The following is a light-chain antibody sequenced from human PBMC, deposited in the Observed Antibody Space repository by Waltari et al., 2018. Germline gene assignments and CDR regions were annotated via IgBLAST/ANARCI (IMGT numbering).Light chain of an antibody. V-gene: IGKV3-11*01. CDR1: QSVCRY. Sequence: EIVLTQSPATLPLSPGERATLSCRASQSVCRYVAWYQQRPGQAPRLLIYPASNRATGIPARFSGSGSGTDVTRTISSLEPEDFAVYYCQHRSTFGQRTRLEIK. CDR2: PAS. CDR3: QHRST. J-gene: IGKJ5*01.